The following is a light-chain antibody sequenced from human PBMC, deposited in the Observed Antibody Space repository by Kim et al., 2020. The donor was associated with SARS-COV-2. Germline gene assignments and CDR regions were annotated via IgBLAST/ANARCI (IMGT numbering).Light chain of an antibody. V-gene: IGLV2-11*01. CDR1: SSDVGGYNY. J-gene: IGLJ3*02. Sequence: QSALTQPRSVSGSPGQSVTISCTGTSSDVGGYNYVSWYQQHPGKAPKFMIYDVSKRPSGVPDRFSGSKSGNTASLTISGLQAEDEADYYCCSYAGRTKVFGGGTQLTVL. CDR2: DVS. CDR3: CSYAGRTKV.